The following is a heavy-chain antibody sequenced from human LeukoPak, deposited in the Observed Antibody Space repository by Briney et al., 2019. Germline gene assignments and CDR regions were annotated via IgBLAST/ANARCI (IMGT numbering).Heavy chain of an antibody. V-gene: IGHV3-23*01. D-gene: IGHD7-27*01. CDR1: GFTFDRHA. Sequence: GGSLRLSCTASGFTFDRHAMNWVRQAPGKGPEWVSSITIKSVTYYADSVKGRFTISRDDSQNTLYLQMNSLRAEDTAVYYCAKIGHPSGAYYFDHWGQGTLVTVSS. J-gene: IGHJ4*02. CDR2: ITIKSVT. CDR3: AKIGHPSGAYYFDH.